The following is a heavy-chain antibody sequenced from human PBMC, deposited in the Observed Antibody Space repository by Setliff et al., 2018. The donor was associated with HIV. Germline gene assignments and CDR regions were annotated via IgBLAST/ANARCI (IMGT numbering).Heavy chain of an antibody. V-gene: IGHV4-59*08. CDR2: IYTSGST. CDR1: GGSISSYY. CDR3: TRHWYSSSWYHVFDI. J-gene: IGHJ3*02. Sequence: PSETLSLTCTVSGGSISSYYWSWIRQPPGKGLEWIGHIYTSGSTNYNPSLKSRVTMSVGTSKNQFSLKLSSVTAADTAVYYCTRHWYSSSWYHVFDIWGQGTMVTVSS. D-gene: IGHD6-13*01.